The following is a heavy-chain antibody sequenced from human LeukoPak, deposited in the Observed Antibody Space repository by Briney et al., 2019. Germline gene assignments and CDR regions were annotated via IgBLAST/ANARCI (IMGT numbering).Heavy chain of an antibody. V-gene: IGHV4-59*01. CDR1: SGSISSYY. CDR3: ARGSTVTPYYFDY. D-gene: IGHD4-17*01. Sequence: SETLSLTCIVSSGSISSYYWSWIRQPPGKGLEWIGYIYNSGSTSYNPSLKSRVTISVDTSKNQFSLKVSSVTAADTAVYYCARGSTVTPYYFDYWGLGTLVTVSS. J-gene: IGHJ4*02. CDR2: IYNSGST.